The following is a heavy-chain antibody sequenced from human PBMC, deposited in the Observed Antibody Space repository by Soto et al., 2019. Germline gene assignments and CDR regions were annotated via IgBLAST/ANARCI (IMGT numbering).Heavy chain of an antibody. CDR3: ARDAYDDDLQY. Sequence: SETLSLTCAVSGGSINSNTWWSWFRQPPGKGLEWIGDIYHDENTNYNPSLKSRVTILIDKSKNQLSLILNSVTAADTAMDYCARDAYDDDLQYWGQGTLGTVSS. CDR2: IYHDENT. CDR1: GGSINSNTW. V-gene: IGHV4-4*02. J-gene: IGHJ4*02. D-gene: IGHD4-17*01.